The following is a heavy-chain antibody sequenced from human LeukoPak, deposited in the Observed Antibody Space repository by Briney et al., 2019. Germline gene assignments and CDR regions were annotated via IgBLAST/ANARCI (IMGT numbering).Heavy chain of an antibody. CDR2: ISSSSSYI. D-gene: IGHD4-11*01. CDR3: ARVGRGYSNDY. Sequence: GGSLRLSCAASGFTFSSYSMNWVRQAPGKGLEWVSSISSSSSYIYYAVSVKGRFTISRDNAKNSLYLQMNSLRAEDTAVYYCARVGRGYSNDYWGQGTLVTVSS. J-gene: IGHJ4*02. CDR1: GFTFSSYS. V-gene: IGHV3-21*01.